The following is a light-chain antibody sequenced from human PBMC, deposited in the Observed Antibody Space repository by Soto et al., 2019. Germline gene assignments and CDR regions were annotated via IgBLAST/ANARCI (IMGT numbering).Light chain of an antibody. CDR1: QSLLHSNGYNY. Sequence: DIVMTQSPLSLPVTPGEPASISCRSSQSLLHSNGYNYLYWYLQKPGQSPQLLIYLGSNRASGVPDRFSGSGAGTDFTLKISRVEAEDVGVYYCMQALQTPRYTFGQGTKLEIK. J-gene: IGKJ2*01. CDR3: MQALQTPRYT. V-gene: IGKV2-28*01. CDR2: LGS.